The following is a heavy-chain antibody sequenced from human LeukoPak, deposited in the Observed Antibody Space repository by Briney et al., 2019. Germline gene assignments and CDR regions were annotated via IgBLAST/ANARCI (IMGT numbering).Heavy chain of an antibody. CDR3: ARVNDILTGYYNGYFNY. J-gene: IGHJ4*02. V-gene: IGHV1-69*13. CDR2: IISIFGTA. CDR1: GGTFSSYA. D-gene: IGHD3-9*01. Sequence: SVKVSCKASGGTFSSYAISWVRQAPGQGLEWMGGIISIFGTANYAQKFQGRVTITADESTSTAYMELSSLRSEDTAVYYCARVNDILTGYYNGYFNYWGQGTLVTVSS.